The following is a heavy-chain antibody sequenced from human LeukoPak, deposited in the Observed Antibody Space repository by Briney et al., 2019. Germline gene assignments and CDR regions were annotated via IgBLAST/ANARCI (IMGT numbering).Heavy chain of an antibody. D-gene: IGHD3-10*01. V-gene: IGHV3-48*03. J-gene: IGHJ4*02. CDR2: ISSSGSTI. CDR3: ARGIYYYPAFDY. Sequence: PGGSLRLSCAASGFTFSSYEMNWVRQAPGKGLEWVSYISSSGSTIYYADSVKGRFTISRDNAKNSLYLQMNSLRAEDTAVYYCARGIYYYPAFDYWGQGTLVTVSS. CDR1: GFTFSSYE.